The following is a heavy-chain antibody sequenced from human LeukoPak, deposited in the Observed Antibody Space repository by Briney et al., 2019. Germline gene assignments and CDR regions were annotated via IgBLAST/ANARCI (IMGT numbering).Heavy chain of an antibody. CDR2: ISHSGST. V-gene: IGHV4-34*01. Sequence: SETLSLTCAVYGGSFSGYYWSWIRQPPGKGLEWIGEISHSGSTNYNPSLKSRVTISVDTSKNQFSLKLSSVTAADTAVYYCARGQFGDYWGQGTLVTVSS. J-gene: IGHJ4*02. CDR3: ARGQFGDY. D-gene: IGHD3-10*01. CDR1: GGSFSGYY.